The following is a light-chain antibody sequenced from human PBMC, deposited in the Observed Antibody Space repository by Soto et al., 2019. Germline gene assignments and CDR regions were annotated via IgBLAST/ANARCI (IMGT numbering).Light chain of an antibody. Sequence: QSVLTQPRSVSGSPGQSVTISCTGTSSDVGGYNYVSWYQQHPGKAPKLMIYDVSKRPSGVPDRFSGSKSGNTASLTISGLQSEDEADYYCCSNAGSYNVVFGRGTKLTVL. CDR3: CSNAGSYNVV. J-gene: IGLJ2*01. V-gene: IGLV2-11*01. CDR1: SSDVGGYNY. CDR2: DVS.